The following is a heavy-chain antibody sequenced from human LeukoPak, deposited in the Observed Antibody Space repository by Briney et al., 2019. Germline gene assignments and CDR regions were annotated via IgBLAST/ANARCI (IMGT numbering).Heavy chain of an antibody. J-gene: IGHJ4*02. CDR2: ISAYNGHT. D-gene: IGHD6-13*01. Sequence: ASLKVSCKASGYTFPSFGISWVRQAPGQGLGWMGWISAYNGHTKDAQKFQGRVSMTTDTSTSTAFMELRSLRSDDTAVYYCARAKIAAAGFDFWGQGTLVTVSS. CDR3: ARAKIAAAGFDF. V-gene: IGHV1-18*01. CDR1: GYTFPSFG.